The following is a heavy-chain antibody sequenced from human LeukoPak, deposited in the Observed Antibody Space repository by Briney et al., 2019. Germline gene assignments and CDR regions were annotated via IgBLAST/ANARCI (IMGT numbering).Heavy chain of an antibody. Sequence: PSETLSLTCTVSGGSISSSSYYWGWXRQPPXKGLEWIGSIYYSGSTYYNPSLKSRVTISVDTSKNQLSLKLSSVAAADTAVYYCASARTSSRSWFTFDYWGQGILVTVSS. CDR3: ASARTSSRSWFTFDY. J-gene: IGHJ4*02. CDR1: GGSISSSSYY. CDR2: IYYSGST. V-gene: IGHV4-39*01. D-gene: IGHD6-13*01.